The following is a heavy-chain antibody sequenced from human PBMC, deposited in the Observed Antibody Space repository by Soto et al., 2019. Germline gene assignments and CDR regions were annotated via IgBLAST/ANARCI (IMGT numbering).Heavy chain of an antibody. CDR1: GGSISSSSYY. CDR2: IYYSGST. Sequence: LSLTCTVSGGSISSSSYYWGWIRQPPGKGLEWIGSIYYSGSTYYNPSLKSRVTISVDTSKNQFSLKLSSVTAADTAVYYCARLLRVDYYPYGMDVWGQGTTVTVSS. J-gene: IGHJ6*02. D-gene: IGHD2-15*01. V-gene: IGHV4-39*01. CDR3: ARLLRVDYYPYGMDV.